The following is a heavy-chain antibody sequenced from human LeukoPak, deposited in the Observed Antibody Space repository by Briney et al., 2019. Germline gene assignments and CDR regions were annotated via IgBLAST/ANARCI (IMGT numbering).Heavy chain of an antibody. D-gene: IGHD1-26*01. Sequence: SETLSLTCTVSGGSISSYYWSWIRQPAGKGLEWIGRVLTSANTNYNPSLKSRVTMSIDTSKNQFSLKVNSVTAADTAVYYCARDSRPKLFDYWGQGILVTVSS. CDR2: VLTSANT. J-gene: IGHJ4*02. CDR1: GGSISSYY. V-gene: IGHV4-4*07. CDR3: ARDSRPKLFDY.